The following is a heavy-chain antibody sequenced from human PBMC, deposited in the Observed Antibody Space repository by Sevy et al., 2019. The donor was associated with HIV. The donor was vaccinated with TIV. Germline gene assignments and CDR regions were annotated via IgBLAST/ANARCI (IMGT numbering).Heavy chain of an antibody. J-gene: IGHJ4*02. D-gene: IGHD1-26*01. CDR1: GYTFTSYY. Sequence: ASVKVSCKASGYTFTSYYMHWVRQAPGQGLEWMGIINPSGGSTSYAQKFQGRVTMTRDTSTSTVYMELSSLRSEDTAVYYCARVPSAFIVGATTPYFDYWGQGTLVTVSS. V-gene: IGHV1-46*01. CDR3: ARVPSAFIVGATTPYFDY. CDR2: INPSGGST.